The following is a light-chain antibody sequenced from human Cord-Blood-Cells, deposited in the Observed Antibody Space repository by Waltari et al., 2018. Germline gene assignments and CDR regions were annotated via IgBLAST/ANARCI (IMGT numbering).Light chain of an antibody. V-gene: IGLV2-8*01. J-gene: IGLJ1*01. CDR1: RSDVGGHNY. CDR2: EVS. Sequence: QSALTQPPSASGSPAQSVTIPCTGTRSDVGGHNYVPWYQQPPDKAPKLMIYEVSKRPSGVPDRFSGSKSGNTASLTVSGLQAEDEADYYCSSYAGSNNYVFGTGTKVTVL. CDR3: SSYAGSNNYV.